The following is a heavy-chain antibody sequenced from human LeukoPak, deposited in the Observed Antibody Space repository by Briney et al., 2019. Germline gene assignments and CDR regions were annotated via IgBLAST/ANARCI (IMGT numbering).Heavy chain of an antibody. D-gene: IGHD3-22*01. Sequence: GGSLRLSCAASGFTFSSYWMSWVRQAPGKGLEWVANIKQDGSEKYYVDSVKGRFTISRDNAKNSLYLQMNSLRAEDTAVYYCARENRLKYYYDSSGPLFDYWGQGTLVTVSS. CDR2: IKQDGSEK. CDR3: ARENRLKYYYDSSGPLFDY. CDR1: GFTFSSYW. J-gene: IGHJ4*02. V-gene: IGHV3-7*01.